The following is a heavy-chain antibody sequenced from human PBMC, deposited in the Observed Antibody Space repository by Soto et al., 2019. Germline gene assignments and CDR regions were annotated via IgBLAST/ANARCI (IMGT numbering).Heavy chain of an antibody. V-gene: IGHV3-48*02. D-gene: IGHD1-26*01. CDR2: ISRSHSAI. Sequence: GGSLRLSCSASGFSLSNSGMFWVRQAPGKGLEWISYISRSHSAIYYADSVKGRFTMSRDNAKNSLFLQMNSLRDEDRAVYYCATVCPNGYIPYYIEPWGQGVPVTVTS. J-gene: IGHJ1*01. CDR3: ATVCPNGYIPYYIEP. CDR1: GFSLSNSG.